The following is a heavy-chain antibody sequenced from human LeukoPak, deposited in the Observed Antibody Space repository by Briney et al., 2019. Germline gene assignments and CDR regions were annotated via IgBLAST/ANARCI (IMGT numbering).Heavy chain of an antibody. J-gene: IGHJ4*02. CDR3: ARGPEDYYDSSGYYYGISY. Sequence: PSETLSLTCAVYDGSFSGYYWSWIRQPPGKGLEWIGEINHSGSTNYNPSLKSRVTISVDTSKNQFSLKLSSVTAADTAVYYCARGPEDYYDSSGYYYGISYWGQGTLVTVSS. D-gene: IGHD3-22*01. V-gene: IGHV4-34*01. CDR1: DGSFSGYY. CDR2: INHSGST.